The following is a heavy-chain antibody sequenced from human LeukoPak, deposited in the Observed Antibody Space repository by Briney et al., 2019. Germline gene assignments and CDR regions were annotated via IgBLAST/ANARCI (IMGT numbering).Heavy chain of an antibody. CDR1: GDSMSTTGYY. D-gene: IGHD3-10*02. Sequence: SETLSLTCTVSGDSMSTTGYYWGWIRQPPGKGLEWIGSIYYSGSTRYNPSLKSRVTISVDTSKNQFSLKLSSVTAADTAVYHCANYLRGTMRDSWGQGTLVTVSS. J-gene: IGHJ5*01. V-gene: IGHV4-39*01. CDR2: IYYSGST. CDR3: ANYLRGTMRDS.